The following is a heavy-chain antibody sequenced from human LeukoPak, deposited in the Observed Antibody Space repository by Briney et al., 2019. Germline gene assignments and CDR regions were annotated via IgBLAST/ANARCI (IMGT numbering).Heavy chain of an antibody. V-gene: IGHV3-7*01. D-gene: IGHD2-2*01. CDR2: IKQDGSEK. CDR1: GFTFSSYW. CDR3: ARILGYCSSTSCPFYYYYYYMDV. J-gene: IGHJ6*03. Sequence: GGSLRLSCAASGFTFSSYWVSWVRQAPGKGLEWVANIKQDGSEKYYVDSVKGRFTISRDNAKNSLYLQMNSLRAEDTAVYYCARILGYCSSTSCPFYYYYYYMDVWGKGTTVTVSS.